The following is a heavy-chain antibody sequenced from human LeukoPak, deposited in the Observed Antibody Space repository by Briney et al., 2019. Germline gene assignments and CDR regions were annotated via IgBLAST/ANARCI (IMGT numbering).Heavy chain of an antibody. CDR2: IYYSGST. CDR1: GGSISSYY. J-gene: IGHJ3*02. V-gene: IGHV4-59*01. D-gene: IGHD4-23*01. Sequence: ASETLSLTCTVPGGSISSYYWSWIRQPPGKGLEWIGYIYYSGSTNYNPSLKSRVTISVDTSKNQFSLKLSSVTAADTAVYYCARTRWTDAFDIWGQGTMVTVSS. CDR3: ARTRWTDAFDI.